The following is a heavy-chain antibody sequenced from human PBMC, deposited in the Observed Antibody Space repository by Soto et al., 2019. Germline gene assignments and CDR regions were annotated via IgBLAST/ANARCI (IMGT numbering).Heavy chain of an antibody. V-gene: IGHV4-4*02. CDR2: IHHSGST. J-gene: IGHJ4*02. D-gene: IGHD6-19*01. CDR1: AVSISSGSF. Sequence: QVQLQESGPGLVKPSGTLSLTCAVSAVSISSGSFWGLVRPPPGKGLEWIGDIHHSGSTNYNPSLKSRVTIAVDTSKTHFSLKLNSVTAADTAVDYCARSAGWYAVHSWGQGILVIVSS. CDR3: ARSAGWYAVHS.